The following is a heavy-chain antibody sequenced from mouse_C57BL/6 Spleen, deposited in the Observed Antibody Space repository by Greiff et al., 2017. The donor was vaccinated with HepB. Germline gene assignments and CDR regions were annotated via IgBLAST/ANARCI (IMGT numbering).Heavy chain of an antibody. J-gene: IGHJ1*01. V-gene: IGHV1-62-2*01. CDR3: ARDDYYDNWYFDF. CDR1: GYTFTEYT. CDR2: FYPGSGST. D-gene: IGHD2-4*01. Sequence: VQLQEPGAELVKPGASVKLSCKASGYTFTEYTIHWVKQRPGQGLEWIGWFYPGSGSTKYNEKFKDKATLTVDKSSSTVYMKLSRLTSEDSAVYFCARDDYYDNWYFDFWGPGTTVTVSS.